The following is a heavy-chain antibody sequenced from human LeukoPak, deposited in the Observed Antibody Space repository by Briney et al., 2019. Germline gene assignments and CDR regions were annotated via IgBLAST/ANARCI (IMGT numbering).Heavy chain of an antibody. Sequence: GGSLTLSCAASGFTFSSYWMHWVRQAPGKGLVWVSRINTDGSSTSYADSVKGRFTISRDNAKNTLYLQMNSLRAEDTAVYYCARGRLVPAANYDAFDIWGQGTMVTVSS. J-gene: IGHJ3*02. D-gene: IGHD2-2*01. V-gene: IGHV3-74*01. CDR2: INTDGSST. CDR1: GFTFSSYW. CDR3: ARGRLVPAANYDAFDI.